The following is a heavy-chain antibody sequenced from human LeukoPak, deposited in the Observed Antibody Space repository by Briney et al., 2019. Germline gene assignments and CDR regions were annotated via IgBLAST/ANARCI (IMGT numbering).Heavy chain of an antibody. CDR2: IIPIVGAA. V-gene: IGHV1-69*13. Sequence: GASVKVSCKASGGTFSSYAISWVRQAPGQGLEWMGGIIPIVGAANYAQKFQGRVTITADEYTSTAYMELSSLRSEDTAVYYCASERAGGSLYHYYGMDVWGKGTTVTVSS. CDR1: GGTFSSYA. D-gene: IGHD2-15*01. CDR3: ASERAGGSLYHYYGMDV. J-gene: IGHJ6*04.